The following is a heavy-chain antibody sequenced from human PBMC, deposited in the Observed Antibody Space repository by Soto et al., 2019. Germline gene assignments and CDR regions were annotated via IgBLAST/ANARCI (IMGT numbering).Heavy chain of an antibody. CDR1: GGSIGSYH. V-gene: IGHV4-59*01. CDR3: ARDTVLTGMFDF. CDR2: VYYTGTT. Sequence: TSETLSLTCTVSGGSIGSYHWSWVRQPPGKGLEWIASVYYTGTTNYNPSLGSRVTISIDAPGNRFSMEITSVTAADTAIYYCARDTVLTGMFDFWGQGTLVTVSS. D-gene: IGHD4-17*01. J-gene: IGHJ4*02.